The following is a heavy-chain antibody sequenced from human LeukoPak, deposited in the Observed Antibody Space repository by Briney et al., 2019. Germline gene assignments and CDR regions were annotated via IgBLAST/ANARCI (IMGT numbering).Heavy chain of an antibody. V-gene: IGHV4-39*07. CDR2: IYYSGST. CDR1: GGSISSSIYY. D-gene: IGHD4-17*01. CDR3: ASIPMTTVTTTSFDY. J-gene: IGHJ4*02. Sequence: PSETLSLTCTVSGGSISSSIYYWGWIRQPPGKGLEWIGSIYYSGSTYYNPSLKSRVTISVDTSKNQFSLKVSSVTAADTAVYYCASIPMTTVTTTSFDYWGQGTLVTVSS.